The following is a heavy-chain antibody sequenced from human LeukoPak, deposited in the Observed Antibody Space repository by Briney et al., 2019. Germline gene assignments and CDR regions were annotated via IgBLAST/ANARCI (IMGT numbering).Heavy chain of an antibody. V-gene: IGHV3-74*01. D-gene: IGHD6-13*01. Sequence: PGGSLRLSCAASGFTFSNYWMHWVRQAPGKGLVWVSRINSDGRSTKYADSVKGRFTISRDNAKNTLYLQMNTLRVEDTAVYYCARGSWSAADTNIDYWGQGTLVTVSS. J-gene: IGHJ4*02. CDR2: INSDGRST. CDR1: GFTFSNYW. CDR3: ARGSWSAADTNIDY.